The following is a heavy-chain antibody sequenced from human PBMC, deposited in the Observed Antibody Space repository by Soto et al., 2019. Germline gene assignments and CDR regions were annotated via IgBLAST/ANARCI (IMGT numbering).Heavy chain of an antibody. CDR3: ARFLDSKFYGMEV. CDR1: GYSFTSYW. V-gene: IGHV5-51*01. CDR2: IYPGDSDT. J-gene: IGHJ6*01. D-gene: IGHD2-2*03. Sequence: PGESLKISCKVSGYSFTSYWIGWLRQMPGKGLEWMGIIYPGDSDTRYSPSFQGQVTISADKSISTAYLQWSSLKASDTAMYYCARFLDSKFYGMEVWGQGTTVTVSS.